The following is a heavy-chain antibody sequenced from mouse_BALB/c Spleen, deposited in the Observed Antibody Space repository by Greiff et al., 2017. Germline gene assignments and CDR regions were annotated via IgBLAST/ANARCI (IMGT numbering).Heavy chain of an antibody. V-gene: IGHV3-6*02. CDR1: GYSITSVYY. CDR3: ARTSLAMDY. Sequence: EVKLQESGPGLVKPSQSLSLTCSVTGYSITSVYYWNWIRQFPGNKLEWMGYISYDGSNNYNPSLKNRISITRDTSKNQFFLKLNSVTTEDTATYYCARTSLAMDYWGQGTSVTVSS. CDR2: ISYDGSN. J-gene: IGHJ4*01.